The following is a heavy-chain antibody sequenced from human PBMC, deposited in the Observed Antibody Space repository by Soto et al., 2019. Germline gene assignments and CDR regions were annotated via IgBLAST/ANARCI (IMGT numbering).Heavy chain of an antibody. CDR2: INHSGST. Sequence: SETLSLTCAVYGGSFSGYYWSWIRQPPGKGLEWIGEINHSGSTNYNPSLKSRVTISVDTSKNQFSLKLSSVTAADTAVYYCAREAPPRHLPSGYDSNWFDPWGQGTLVTVSS. CDR1: GGSFSGYY. J-gene: IGHJ5*02. CDR3: AREAPPRHLPSGYDSNWFDP. D-gene: IGHD5-12*01. V-gene: IGHV4-34*01.